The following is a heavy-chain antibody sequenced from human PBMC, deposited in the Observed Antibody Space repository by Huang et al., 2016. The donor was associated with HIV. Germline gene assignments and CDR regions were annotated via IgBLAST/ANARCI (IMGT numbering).Heavy chain of an antibody. V-gene: IGHV3-30*04. J-gene: IGHJ5*02. Sequence: QVQLVESGGGVVQPGTSLRPSCAASGFIFSNFALHWVRQAPGKGLEWVAVISYDGRRDRYSDSAKGRFTISRDNDKNTLSLEMNRLRQDDTAVYYCAKESRWFSDFDQWGQGTLVTVSS. D-gene: IGHD2-15*01. CDR3: AKESRWFSDFDQ. CDR2: ISYDGRRD. CDR1: GFIFSNFA.